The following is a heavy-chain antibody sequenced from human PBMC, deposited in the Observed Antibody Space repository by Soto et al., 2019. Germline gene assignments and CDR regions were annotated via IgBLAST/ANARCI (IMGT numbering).Heavy chain of an antibody. CDR3: AKGKVGYDNSGLQYFYYFPMNV. D-gene: IGHD3-22*01. CDR2: ISGGGGTT. Sequence: EVQLLESGGDLVQPGGSLRLSCAASEFTFSSYAMNWVRQAPGKGLEWVSVISGGGGTTYYADSVKGRFRISRDNSKNTLYLEMNSLRVEDTGVYYCAKGKVGYDNSGLQYFYYFPMNVWGQGTTVTVSS. V-gene: IGHV3-23*01. J-gene: IGHJ6*02. CDR1: EFTFSSYA.